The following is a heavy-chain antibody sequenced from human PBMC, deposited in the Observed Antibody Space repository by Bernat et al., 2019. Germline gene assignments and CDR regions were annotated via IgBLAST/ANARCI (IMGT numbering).Heavy chain of an antibody. CDR1: GFTVSSNY. Sequence: EVQLVETGGGLIQPGGSLRFSWAASGFTVSSNYMSWVRQDPGKGMEWVSVISSGGSTYYADSVKGRFTISRNNSKNTLYLQMNSLRAEETAVYYCARDRPTIFWGRGTTVTVSS. V-gene: IGHV3-53*02. CDR3: ARDRPTIF. D-gene: IGHD3-3*01. CDR2: ISSGGST. J-gene: IGHJ6*02.